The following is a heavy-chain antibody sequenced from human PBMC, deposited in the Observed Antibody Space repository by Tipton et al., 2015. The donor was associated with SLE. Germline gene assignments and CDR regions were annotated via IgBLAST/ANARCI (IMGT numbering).Heavy chain of an antibody. CDR1: GYTFTSYG. V-gene: IGHV1-18*01. J-gene: IGHJ6*02. CDR2: ISAYNGNT. Sequence: QLVQSGAEVKKPGASVKVSCKASGYTFTSYGISWVRQAPGQGLEWMGWISAYNGNTNYAQKLQGRVTMTTDTSTSTAYMELRSLRSDDTAVYYCARVGRYSRGWFKPDYYDYGMDVWGQGTTATVSS. D-gene: IGHD6-19*01. CDR3: ARVGRYSRGWFKPDYYDYGMDV.